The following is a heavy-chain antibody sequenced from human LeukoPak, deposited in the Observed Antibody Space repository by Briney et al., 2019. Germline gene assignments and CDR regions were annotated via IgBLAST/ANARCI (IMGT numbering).Heavy chain of an antibody. CDR2: IYYSGST. J-gene: IGHJ3*02. CDR3: ARERGGSGSYDAFDI. D-gene: IGHD3-10*01. V-gene: IGHV4-59*01. CDR1: GGSISSYY. Sequence: PSETLSLTCTVSGGSISSYYWSWLRQPPGKGLEWLGYIYYSGSTNYNPSLKSRVTISVDTSKNQFALKLSSVTAADTAVYYCARERGGSGSYDAFDIWGQGTMVTVSS.